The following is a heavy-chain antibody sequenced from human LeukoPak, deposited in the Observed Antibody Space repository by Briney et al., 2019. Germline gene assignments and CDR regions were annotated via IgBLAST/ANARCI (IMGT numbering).Heavy chain of an antibody. J-gene: IGHJ4*02. CDR3: ARDSVAGEFDY. CDR1: GYTFTGYY. D-gene: IGHD6-19*01. Sequence: ASVKVSCKAPGYTFTGYYMHWVRQAPGQGLEWMGRINPNSGGTNYAQKFQGRVTMTRDTSISTAYMELSRLRSDDTAAYYCARDSVAGEFDYWGQGTLVTVSS. V-gene: IGHV1-2*06. CDR2: INPNSGGT.